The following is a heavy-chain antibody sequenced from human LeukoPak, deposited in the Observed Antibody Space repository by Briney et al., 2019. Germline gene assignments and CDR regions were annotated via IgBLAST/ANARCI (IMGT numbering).Heavy chain of an antibody. CDR1: GFTFSSYG. CDR2: ISGSGGST. J-gene: IGHJ6*03. V-gene: IGHV3-23*01. D-gene: IGHD2-15*01. CDR3: ARGHGVVYYYMDV. Sequence: PGGSLRLSCAASGFTFSSYGMSWVRQAPGKGLEWVSAISGSGGSTYYADSVKGRFTISRDNSKNTLYLQMNSLRAEDTAVYYCARGHGVVYYYMDVWGKGTTVTISS.